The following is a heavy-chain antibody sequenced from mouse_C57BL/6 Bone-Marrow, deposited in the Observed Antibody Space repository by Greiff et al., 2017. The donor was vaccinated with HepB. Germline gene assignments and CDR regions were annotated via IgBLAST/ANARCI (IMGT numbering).Heavy chain of an antibody. Sequence: QVQLQQSGTELVKPGASVKLSCKASGYTFTSYWMHWVKQRPGQGLEWIGNINPSNGGTNYNEKFKSKATLTVDKSSSTAYMQLSSLTSEDSAVYYCARDYYGSSYWYFEVWGTGTTVTVSS. J-gene: IGHJ1*03. CDR2: INPSNGGT. D-gene: IGHD1-1*01. V-gene: IGHV1-53*01. CDR3: ARDYYGSSYWYFEV. CDR1: GYTFTSYW.